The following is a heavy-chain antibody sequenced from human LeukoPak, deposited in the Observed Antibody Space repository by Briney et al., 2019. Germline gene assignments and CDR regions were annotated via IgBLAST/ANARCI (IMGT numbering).Heavy chain of an antibody. J-gene: IGHJ3*02. CDR1: GGSISSYY. CDR3: ARRQGATGTDAFDI. V-gene: IGHV4-59*08. CDR2: IYYSGST. Sequence: PSETLSLTCTVSGGSISSYYWSWIRQPPGKGLEWIGYIYYSGSTNYNPSLKSRVTISVDTSKNQFSLKLSSVTAADTAVYYCARRQGATGTDAFDIWGQGTMVTVSS. D-gene: IGHD1-14*01.